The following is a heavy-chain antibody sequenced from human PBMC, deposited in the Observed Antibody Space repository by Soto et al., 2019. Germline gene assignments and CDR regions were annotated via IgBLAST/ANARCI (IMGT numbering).Heavy chain of an antibody. CDR1: GYTFTSYG. J-gene: IGHJ4*02. D-gene: IGHD2-2*01. CDR3: ARIRRYCSSTSCYGYYFDY. Sequence: GASVKVSCKASGYTFTSYGISWVRQAPGQGLEWMGWISAYNGNTNYAQKLQGRVTMTTDTSTSTAYMELRSLRSDDTAVYYCARIRRYCSSTSCYGYYFDYWGQGTLVTV. V-gene: IGHV1-18*01. CDR2: ISAYNGNT.